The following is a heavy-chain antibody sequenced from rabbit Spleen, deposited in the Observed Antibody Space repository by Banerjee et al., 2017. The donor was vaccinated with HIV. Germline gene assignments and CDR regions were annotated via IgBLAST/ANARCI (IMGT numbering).Heavy chain of an antibody. CDR3: ARDTSTSFSTYGMDL. CDR2: IYAGSSGNT. D-gene: IGHD1-1*01. CDR1: GFSFNSGYD. V-gene: IGHV1S40*01. J-gene: IGHJ6*01. Sequence: QSLEESGGGLVKPEASLTLTCKASGFSFNSGYDMCWVRQAPGKGLEWIACIYAGSSGNTYSATWVKGRFTISKTSPTTVTLQMTSLTAADTATYFCARDTSTSFSTYGMDLWGPGTLVTVS.